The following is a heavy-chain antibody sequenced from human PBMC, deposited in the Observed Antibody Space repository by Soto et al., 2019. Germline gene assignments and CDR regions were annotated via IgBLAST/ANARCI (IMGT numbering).Heavy chain of an antibody. J-gene: IGHJ4*02. CDR1: GGSISSSSYY. V-gene: IGHV4-39*01. CDR3: ARRFYGWRAFDY. Sequence: NPSETLSLTCTVSGGSISSSSYYWGWIRQPPGKGLEWIGSIYYSGSTYYNPSLKSRVTISVDTSKNQFSLKLSSVTAADTAVYYCARRFYGWRAFDYWGQGTLVTVSS. CDR2: IYYSGST. D-gene: IGHD3-10*01.